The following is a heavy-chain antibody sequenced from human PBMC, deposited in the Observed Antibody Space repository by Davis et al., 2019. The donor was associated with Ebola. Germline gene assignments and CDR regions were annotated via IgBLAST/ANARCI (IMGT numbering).Heavy chain of an antibody. D-gene: IGHD3-10*01. Sequence: MPGGSLRLSCIVSGGYMNSYYWSWIRQPPGKGLEWIGEINHSGSTNYNPSLKSRVIISVDTSKNQFSLKLSSVTAADTAVYYCARGGRFGDIDYWGQGTLVTVSS. CDR1: GGYMNSYY. J-gene: IGHJ4*02. CDR2: INHSGST. CDR3: ARGGRFGDIDY. V-gene: IGHV4-34*01.